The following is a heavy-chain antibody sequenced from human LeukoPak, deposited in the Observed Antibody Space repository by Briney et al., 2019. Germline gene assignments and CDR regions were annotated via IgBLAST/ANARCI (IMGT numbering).Heavy chain of an antibody. CDR2: INPSGST. CDR1: GGSMNTYY. Sequence: PSETLSLTCNVSGGSMNTYYWTWIRQPAGKGLEWIGRINPSGSTTYNPSLKSRVTMSVDTSKNQFSLNLTSVTAADTAVYYCVRDPPSRQFDPWGQGTLVTVSS. J-gene: IGHJ5*02. CDR3: VRDPPSRQFDP. V-gene: IGHV4-4*07.